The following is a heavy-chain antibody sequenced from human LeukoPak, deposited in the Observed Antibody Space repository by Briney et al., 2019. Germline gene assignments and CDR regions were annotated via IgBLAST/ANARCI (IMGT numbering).Heavy chain of an antibody. D-gene: IGHD1-26*01. Sequence: GGSLRLSCAASGFTFSSYSMNWVRQAPGKGLEWVSSISSSSSYIYYADSVKGRFTISRDNAKNSLYLQMNSLRAEDTAVYYCARDRPQVGATLDLDYWGQGTLVTVSS. CDR1: GFTFSSYS. CDR3: ARDRPQVGATLDLDY. CDR2: ISSSSSYI. V-gene: IGHV3-21*01. J-gene: IGHJ4*02.